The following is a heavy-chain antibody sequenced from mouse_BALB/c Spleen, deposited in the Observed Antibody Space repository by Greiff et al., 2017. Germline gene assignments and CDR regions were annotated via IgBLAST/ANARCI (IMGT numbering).Heavy chain of an antibody. CDR3: ARKGKYGNYFAY. D-gene: IGHD2-10*02. CDR2: IWSGGST. J-gene: IGHJ3*01. Sequence: VKLMESGPGLVQPSQSLSITCTVSGFSLTSYGVHWVRQSPGKGLEWLGVIWSGGSTDYNAAFISRLSISKDNSKSQVFFKMNSLQANDTAIYYCARKGKYGNYFAYWGQGTLVTVSA. CDR1: GFSLTSYG. V-gene: IGHV2-2*02.